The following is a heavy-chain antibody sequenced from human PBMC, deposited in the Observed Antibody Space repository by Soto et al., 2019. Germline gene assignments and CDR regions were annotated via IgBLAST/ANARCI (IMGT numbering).Heavy chain of an antibody. CDR2: IWYDGSNK. CDR1: GFIFNEYG. CDR3: ARWGCSGSNCNLNQRSFDL. V-gene: IGHV3-33*03. Sequence: QVQLVESGGGVVQPGRSLRLSCAASGFIFNEYGMHWVRQAPGKGLEWVAVIWYDGSNKYYADSVKGRFTFSRDNSKNTMSLQMNSLRAEDTAVYYCARWGCSGSNCNLNQRSFDLWGQGPLVTVSS. J-gene: IGHJ4*02. D-gene: IGHD2-15*01.